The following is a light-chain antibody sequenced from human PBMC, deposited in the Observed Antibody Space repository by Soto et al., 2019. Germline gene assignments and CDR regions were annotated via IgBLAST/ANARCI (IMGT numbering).Light chain of an antibody. CDR1: SSNIGAGYD. Sequence: QPVLTQPPSVSGAPGQRVTISCTGSSSNIGAGYDVHWYQHLPGTAPKLLIYGNSNRPSGVPDRFSGSKSGTSASLAITGLQAEDEADYYCHSYDSSLSGSVFGGGTKVTVL. J-gene: IGLJ2*01. V-gene: IGLV1-40*01. CDR3: HSYDSSLSGSV. CDR2: GNS.